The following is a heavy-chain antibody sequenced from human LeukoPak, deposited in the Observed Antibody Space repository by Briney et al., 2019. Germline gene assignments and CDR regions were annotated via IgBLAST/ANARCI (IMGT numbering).Heavy chain of an antibody. CDR2: INPNSGGT. CDR3: ARGVGHTVRGVIINTSNWFDP. CDR1: GYTFTGYY. Sequence: ASVKVSCKASGYTFTGYYMHWVRQAPGQGLEWMGWINPNSGGTNYAQKFQGRVTMTRDTSISTAYMELSRLRSDDTAVYYCARGVGHTVRGVIINTSNWFDPWGQGTLVTVSS. D-gene: IGHD3-10*01. J-gene: IGHJ5*02. V-gene: IGHV1-2*02.